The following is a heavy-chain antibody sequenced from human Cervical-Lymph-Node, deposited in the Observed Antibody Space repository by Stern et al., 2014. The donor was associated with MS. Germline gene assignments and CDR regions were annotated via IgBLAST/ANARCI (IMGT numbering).Heavy chain of an antibody. CDR2: ISDSGVYS. J-gene: IGHJ6*02. CDR1: GFTFSTYA. CDR3: AKDLGRGVVVVPLYGLDV. D-gene: IGHD2-2*01. Sequence: EVQLVESGGGLVQPGGSLRLSCAASGFTFSTYAFSWVRQAPGKGLAWVSSISDSGVYSYYADSVKGRFTIYRDNSKSMVYLEMQSLRAEDTAVYHCAKDLGRGVVVVPLYGLDVWGQGTTVTVSS. V-gene: IGHV3-23*04.